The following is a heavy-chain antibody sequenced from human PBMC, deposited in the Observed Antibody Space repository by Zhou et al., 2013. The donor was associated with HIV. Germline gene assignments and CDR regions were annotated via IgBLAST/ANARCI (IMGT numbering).Heavy chain of an antibody. CDR1: GGTFSSYA. D-gene: IGHD3-22*01. CDR2: IIPIFGTA. J-gene: IGHJ3*01. CDR3: ARLDTSGPTPHDAFDF. V-gene: IGHV1-69*12. Sequence: QVQLLQSGTEVKKPGSSVTVSCKASGGTFSSYAISWVRQAPGQGLEWMGGIIPIFGTANYAQKFQGRVTITADESTSTAYMELSSLRSEDTAVYYCARLDTSGPTPHDAFDFWGQGTMVTVSS.